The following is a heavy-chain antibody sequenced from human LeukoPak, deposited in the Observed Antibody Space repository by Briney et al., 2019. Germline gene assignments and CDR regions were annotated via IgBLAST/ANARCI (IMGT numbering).Heavy chain of an antibody. Sequence: ASVKVSCKASGGTFSSYAISWVRQAPGQGLEWMGRIIPILGIANYAQKFQGRVTITADKSTSTAYMELSSLRSEDTAVYYCARDSGGDSYYFDYWGQGTLVTVSS. J-gene: IGHJ4*02. CDR2: IIPILGIA. D-gene: IGHD2-21*02. V-gene: IGHV1-69*04. CDR3: ARDSGGDSYYFDY. CDR1: GGTFSSYA.